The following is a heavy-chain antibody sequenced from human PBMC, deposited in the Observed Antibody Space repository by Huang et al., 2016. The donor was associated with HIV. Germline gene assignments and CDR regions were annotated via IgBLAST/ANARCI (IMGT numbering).Heavy chain of an antibody. CDR1: GFSFSRYT. V-gene: IGHV3-21*02. J-gene: IGHJ4*02. Sequence: EMQLVQSGGGLVKPGGSLRLSCAASGFSFSRYTLPWVRQTPMQGLGWVWSVGRSGSSMYYADFVKGKGRLTVSRDNAKNSRYLQIKSLRAEDTAVYYCATVGWNSGSDAFYFDYWGQGTLVTVSS. CDR2: VGRSGSSM. D-gene: IGHD3-10*01. CDR3: ATVGWNSGSDAFYFDY.